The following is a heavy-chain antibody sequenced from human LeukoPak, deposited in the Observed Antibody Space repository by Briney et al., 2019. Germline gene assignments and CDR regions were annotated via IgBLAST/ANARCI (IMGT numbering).Heavy chain of an antibody. J-gene: IGHJ4*02. Sequence: GASVKVSCKASGYTFISYGISWVRQPPGQGLEWMGWISAYNGNTNYAQKTQGRVTMTTDTSTSTAYMELRSLRSDDTAVYYCARDSSVWGSYRYTIHWGQGTLVTVSS. CDR2: ISAYNGNT. D-gene: IGHD3-16*02. V-gene: IGHV1-18*04. CDR3: ARDSSVWGSYRYTIH. CDR1: GYTFISYG.